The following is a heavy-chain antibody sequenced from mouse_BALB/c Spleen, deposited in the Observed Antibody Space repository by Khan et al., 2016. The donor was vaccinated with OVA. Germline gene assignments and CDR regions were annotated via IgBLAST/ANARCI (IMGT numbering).Heavy chain of an antibody. V-gene: IGHV1-4*01. CDR2: INPSNGYT. CDR3: VRDEAYHRSCCCFAY. D-gene: IGHD2-14*01. Sequence: QVQLKQSGAELARPGASVKMSCKASGYTFTSYTINWIKKRPGQGLEWIGYINPSNGYTNYNQKFKDKATLTTDKSSNTAYLQLSSLTSDDSAVYNCVRDEAYHRSCCCFAYWGQGTPVTVSA. CDR1: GYTFTSYT. J-gene: IGHJ3*01.